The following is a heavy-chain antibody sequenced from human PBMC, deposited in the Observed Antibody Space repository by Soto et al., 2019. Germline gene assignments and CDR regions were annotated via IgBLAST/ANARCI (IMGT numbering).Heavy chain of an antibody. CDR3: ARDPRSITGTTSSEDFQH. Sequence: QAQLMQSGAEVKKPGSSVKVSCKASGGTFSGYAINWVRQAPGQGLEWMGGIIPLLGITDYGQKFQGRITIAADESTGTAYMDLRGLRSEDTAVYYCARDPRSITGTTSSEDFQHWGPGNLVSVSS. J-gene: IGHJ1*01. V-gene: IGHV1-69*01. CDR1: GGTFSGYA. CDR2: IIPLLGIT. D-gene: IGHD1-20*01.